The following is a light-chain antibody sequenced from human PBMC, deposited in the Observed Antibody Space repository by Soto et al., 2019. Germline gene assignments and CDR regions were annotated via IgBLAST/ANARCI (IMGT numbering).Light chain of an antibody. CDR2: GAS. CDR1: QSVSNSY. CDR3: QQYGSSPIT. Sequence: EIGLTQSPGTLSLSPGERATLSCRASQSVSNSYLAWYQQKPGQAPRLLIYGASSRATGIPDRFSGSGSGTDFTLTISRLEPEDFAVYYWQQYGSSPITFGQGTRLENK. J-gene: IGKJ5*01. V-gene: IGKV3-20*01.